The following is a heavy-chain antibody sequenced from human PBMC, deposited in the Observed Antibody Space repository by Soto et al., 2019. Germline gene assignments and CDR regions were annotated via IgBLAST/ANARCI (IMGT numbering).Heavy chain of an antibody. J-gene: IGHJ4*02. V-gene: IGHV3-30*18. Sequence: QVQLVESGGGVVQPGRSLRLSCAASGFTFSSYGMHWVRQAPGKGLEWVAVISYDGSNKYYADSVKGRFTISRDNSKNTLYLQMNSLRAEDTAVYYCAKDEYSSGWHSASVVGGLDYWGQGTLVTVSS. D-gene: IGHD6-19*01. CDR2: ISYDGSNK. CDR1: GFTFSSYG. CDR3: AKDEYSSGWHSASVVGGLDY.